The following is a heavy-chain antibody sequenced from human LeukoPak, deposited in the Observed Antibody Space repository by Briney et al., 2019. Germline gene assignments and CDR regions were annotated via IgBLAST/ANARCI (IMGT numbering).Heavy chain of an antibody. D-gene: IGHD2-2*01. CDR3: ASLIVVVPAATHLQGGDWFDP. Sequence: PGRSLRLSCAASGFTFSSYAMHWVRQAPGKGLEWVAVISYDGSNKYYADSVKGRFTISRDNSKNTLYLQMNSLRAEDTAVYYCASLIVVVPAATHLQGGDWFDPWGQGTLVTVSS. CDR2: ISYDGSNK. V-gene: IGHV3-30-3*01. J-gene: IGHJ5*02. CDR1: GFTFSSYA.